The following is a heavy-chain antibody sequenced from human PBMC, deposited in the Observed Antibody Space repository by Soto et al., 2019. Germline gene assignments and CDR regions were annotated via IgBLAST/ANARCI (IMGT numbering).Heavy chain of an antibody. D-gene: IGHD2-15*01. V-gene: IGHV3-21*01. CDR3: ARDTQEYCSGGSCYPLVTESMDV. CDR1: GFTFSSYS. CDR2: ISSSSSYI. J-gene: IGHJ6*03. Sequence: EVQLVESGGGLVKPGGSLRLSCAASGFTFSSYSMNWVRQAPGKGLEWVSSISSSSSYIYYADSVKGRFTISRDNAKNSLYLQMNSLRAEDTAVYYCARDTQEYCSGGSCYPLVTESMDVWGKGTTVTVSS.